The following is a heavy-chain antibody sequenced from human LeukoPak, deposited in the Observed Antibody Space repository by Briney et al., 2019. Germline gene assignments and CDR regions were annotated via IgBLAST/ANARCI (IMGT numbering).Heavy chain of an antibody. CDR1: GFSFSTYD. D-gene: IGHD1-7*01. J-gene: IGHJ4*02. CDR3: ARGNWNYVVYYFDY. Sequence: GGSLRLSCVASGFSFSTYDMYWVRQAAGRGPEWVSAIGTNEDTFYLGSVKDRFTISRENGKNSLYLQMNSLRAEDTAVYYCARGNWNYVVYYFDYWGQGTLVTVSS. CDR2: IGTNEDT. V-gene: IGHV3-13*01.